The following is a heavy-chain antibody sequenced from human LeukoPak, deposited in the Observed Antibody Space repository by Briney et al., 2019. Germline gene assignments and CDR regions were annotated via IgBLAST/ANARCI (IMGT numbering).Heavy chain of an antibody. J-gene: IGHJ4*02. CDR2: ISAYNGNT. CDR1: GYTFTSYG. V-gene: IGHV1-18*01. CDR3: ASTGGRYYGSGSYIFDY. D-gene: IGHD3-10*01. Sequence: ASVKVSCKASGYTFTSYGVSWVRQAPGQGLEWMGWISAYNGNTNYAQKLQGRVTMTTDTSTSTAYMELRSLRSDDTAVYYCASTGGRYYGSGSYIFDYWGQRTLVTVSS.